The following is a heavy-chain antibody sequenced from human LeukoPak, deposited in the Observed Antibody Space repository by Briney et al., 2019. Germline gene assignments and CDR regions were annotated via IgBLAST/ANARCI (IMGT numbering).Heavy chain of an antibody. CDR2: IYHSGST. Sequence: RSSETLSLTCAVSGDSMSSTKWWSWVRQPPGKGLGWIGEIYHSGSTNYNPSLKSRVTISVDKSKNQFSLKLSSVTAADTAVYYCARSPLTYDSSGYVGKLWGQGTLVTVSS. J-gene: IGHJ4*02. V-gene: IGHV4-4*02. CDR1: GDSMSSTKW. D-gene: IGHD3-22*01. CDR3: ARSPLTYDSSGYVGKL.